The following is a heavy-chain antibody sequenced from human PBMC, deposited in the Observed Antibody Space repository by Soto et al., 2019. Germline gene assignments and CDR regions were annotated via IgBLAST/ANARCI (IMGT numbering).Heavy chain of an antibody. CDR3: AKERSSGWSFDY. V-gene: IGHV3-23*01. CDR2: ISGSGDST. Sequence: GSLRLSCAASGFTFSTYAMNWVRQAPGKGLEWVSGISGSGDSTYYADSVKGRFTVSRDNSKNTLYLQMNSLRAEDTAVFYCAKERSSGWSFDYWGQGTLVTVSS. J-gene: IGHJ4*02. CDR1: GFTFSTYA. D-gene: IGHD6-19*01.